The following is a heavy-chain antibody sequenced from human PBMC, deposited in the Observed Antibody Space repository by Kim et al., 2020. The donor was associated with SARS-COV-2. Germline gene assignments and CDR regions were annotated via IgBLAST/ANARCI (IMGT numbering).Heavy chain of an antibody. J-gene: IGHJ6*02. CDR3: ARVRKLYCSSTSCYGVEDYYYGMDV. Sequence: GGSLRLSCAASGFTFSSYSMNWVRQAPGKGLEWVSSISSSSSYIYYADSVKGRFTISRDNAKNSLYLQMNSLRAEDTAVYYCARVRKLYCSSTSCYGVEDYYYGMDVWGQGTTVTVSS. D-gene: IGHD2-2*01. CDR2: ISSSSSYI. CDR1: GFTFSSYS. V-gene: IGHV3-21*01.